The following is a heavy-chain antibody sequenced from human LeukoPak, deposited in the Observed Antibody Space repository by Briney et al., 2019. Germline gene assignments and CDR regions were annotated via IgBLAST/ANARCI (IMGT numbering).Heavy chain of an antibody. V-gene: IGHV4-59*08. Sequence: SETLSLTCTVSGGSISSYYWSWIWQPPGRGLEWIGYIYYSGSTNYNPSLKSRVTISVDTSKNQFSLKLSSVTAADTAVYYCARQFDYGDYVRENNWFDPWGQGTLVTVSS. CDR2: IYYSGST. J-gene: IGHJ5*02. CDR1: GGSISSYY. CDR3: ARQFDYGDYVRENNWFDP. D-gene: IGHD4-17*01.